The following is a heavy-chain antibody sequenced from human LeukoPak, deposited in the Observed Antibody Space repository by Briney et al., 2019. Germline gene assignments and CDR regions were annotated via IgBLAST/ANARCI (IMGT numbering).Heavy chain of an antibody. J-gene: IGHJ4*02. Sequence: TGGSLRLSCAASRFTFSSYGMSWVRQAPGKGLEWVSSISGSGGSTYYADSVKGRFTISRDNSKNTLYLQMNSLRDEDTAVYYCAKSSYYDASGYYREYYFDYWGQGILVTVSP. D-gene: IGHD3-22*01. V-gene: IGHV3-23*01. CDR2: ISGSGGST. CDR3: AKSSYYDASGYYREYYFDY. CDR1: RFTFSSYG.